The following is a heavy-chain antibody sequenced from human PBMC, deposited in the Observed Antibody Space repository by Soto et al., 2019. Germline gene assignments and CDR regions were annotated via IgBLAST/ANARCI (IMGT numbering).Heavy chain of an antibody. J-gene: IGHJ5*02. CDR3: ARDSHANFWSAKTNWFDP. CDR1: GYTFTSYG. V-gene: IGHV1-18*01. D-gene: IGHD3-3*01. Sequence: QVQLVQSGAEVKKPGASVKVSCKASGYTFTSYGISWVRQAPGQGLEWMGWISAYNGNTNYAQKLQGRVTMTTDTSTSTAYMELRSLRSDDTAVYYCARDSHANFWSAKTNWFDPWGQGTLVTVSS. CDR2: ISAYNGNT.